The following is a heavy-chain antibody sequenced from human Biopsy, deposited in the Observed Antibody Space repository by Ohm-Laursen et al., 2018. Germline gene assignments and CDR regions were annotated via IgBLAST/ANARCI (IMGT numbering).Heavy chain of an antibody. CDR1: GVSINTGGYY. Sequence: SETLSLTCTVSGVSINTGGYYWTWIRQHSGTGLEWIGYIHYSGNTLYNPSLKSRLTISVDTSRNQFSLKLTSVTAADTALYYCTRAGGGKIYGLWSQGTLVTVSS. CDR2: IHYSGNT. J-gene: IGHJ4*02. V-gene: IGHV4-31*03. D-gene: IGHD3-16*01. CDR3: TRAGGGKIYGL.